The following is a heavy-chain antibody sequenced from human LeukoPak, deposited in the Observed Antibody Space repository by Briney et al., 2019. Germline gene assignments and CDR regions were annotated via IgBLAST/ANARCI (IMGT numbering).Heavy chain of an antibody. CDR2: VYSSGSA. Sequence: SETLSLTCTVSGGSISSGSYFWSWIRQPAGKGLEWIGRVYSSGSANYNPSPESRVSISVDTSKNQFSLKLSSVTAADTAVYYCARPYYDSSGYYLDAFDIWGQGTMVTVSS. CDR3: ARPYYDSSGYYLDAFDI. CDR1: GGSISSGSYF. V-gene: IGHV4-61*02. D-gene: IGHD3-22*01. J-gene: IGHJ3*02.